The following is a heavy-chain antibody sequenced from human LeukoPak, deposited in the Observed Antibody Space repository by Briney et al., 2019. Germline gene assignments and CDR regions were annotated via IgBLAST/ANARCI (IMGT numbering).Heavy chain of an antibody. J-gene: IGHJ4*02. CDR1: GGSISSYY. CDR3: AREDSSSYYEPFDY. V-gene: IGHV4-4*07. CDR2: IYTSGST. Sequence: SGTLSLTCTVSGGSISSYYWSWIRQPAGKGLEWIGRIYTSGSTNYNPSLKSRVTMSVDTSKNQFSLKLSSVTAADTAVYYCAREDSSSYYEPFDYWGQGTLVTVSS. D-gene: IGHD3-22*01.